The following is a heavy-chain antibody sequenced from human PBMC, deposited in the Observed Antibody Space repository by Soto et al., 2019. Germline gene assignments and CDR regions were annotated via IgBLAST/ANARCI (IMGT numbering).Heavy chain of an antibody. Sequence: GGSLRLSCAASGFTFDDYAMHWVRQAPGKGLEWVSGISWNSGSIGYADSVKGRFTISRDNAKNSLYLQMNSLRAEDTAVYYCAKVKYSSSWYYFDYWGQGTLVTVSS. V-gene: IGHV3-9*01. J-gene: IGHJ4*02. CDR3: AKVKYSSSWYYFDY. CDR2: ISWNSGSI. CDR1: GFTFDDYA. D-gene: IGHD6-13*01.